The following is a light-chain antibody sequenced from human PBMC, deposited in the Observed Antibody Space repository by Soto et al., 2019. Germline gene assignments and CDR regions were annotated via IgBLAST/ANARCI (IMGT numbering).Light chain of an antibody. Sequence: QSALTQPASVSGSPGQSITISCTGTSSDVGGYDFVSWYQQRPGKAPKLIIYDVSNRPSGVSNRFSGSKSGNTASLTISGLEAEDEADYYCTSYTRCDIGVFGGGTKLTVL. CDR2: DVS. V-gene: IGLV2-14*01. CDR3: TSYTRCDIGV. J-gene: IGLJ3*02. CDR1: SSDVGGYDF.